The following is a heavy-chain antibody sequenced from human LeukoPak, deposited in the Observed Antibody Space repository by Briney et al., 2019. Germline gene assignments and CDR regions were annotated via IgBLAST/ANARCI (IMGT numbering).Heavy chain of an antibody. CDR3: ARHWETSSWYVDY. D-gene: IGHD6-13*01. V-gene: IGHV4-59*08. J-gene: IGHJ4*02. Sequence: PSETLSLTCTVSGGSISSYYWSWIRQPPGKGLEWIGYIYSSGSTTYNPSLKTRVTMSVDTSKNQLSLKLSSVTAADTAVYYCARHWETSSWYVDYWGQGTLVSVSS. CDR1: GGSISSYY. CDR2: IYSSGST.